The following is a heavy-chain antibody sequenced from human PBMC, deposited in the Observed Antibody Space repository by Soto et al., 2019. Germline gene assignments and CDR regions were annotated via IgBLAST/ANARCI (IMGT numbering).Heavy chain of an antibody. V-gene: IGHV4-39*01. Sequence: QLQLQESGPGLVKPSETLSLTCTVSGGSIRSSTSYWGWVRQPPGKGLEWIARIYDGGNSHYHPSLRSRVTISVDTSKNQFSLKLSSVTAADTAVYYWARHSSGSRHPGFDYWGQGTLVTVSS. CDR1: GGSIRSSTSY. D-gene: IGHD1-26*01. CDR2: IYDGGNS. J-gene: IGHJ4*02. CDR3: ARHSSGSRHPGFDY.